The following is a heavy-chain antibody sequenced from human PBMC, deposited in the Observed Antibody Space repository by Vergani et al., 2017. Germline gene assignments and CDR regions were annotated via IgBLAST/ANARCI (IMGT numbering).Heavy chain of an antibody. CDR2: IYTSGST. CDR1: GGSISSGSYY. CDR3: ARDGRYYGMDV. Sequence: QVQLQESGPGLVKPSQTLSLTCTVSGGSISSGSYYWSWIRQPAGKGLEWIGRIYTSGSTNYNPSLKSRVTISVDTPKNQFSLKLSAVTAADTAVYYCARDGRYYGMDVWGQGTTVTVSS. J-gene: IGHJ6*02. V-gene: IGHV4-61*02.